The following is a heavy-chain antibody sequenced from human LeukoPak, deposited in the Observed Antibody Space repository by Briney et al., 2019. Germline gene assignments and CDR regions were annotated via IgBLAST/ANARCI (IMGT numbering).Heavy chain of an antibody. J-gene: IGHJ4*02. D-gene: IGHD3-10*01. Sequence: KPSETLSLTCTVSGGSISSSSYYWGWIRQPPGKGLEWIGEINHSGSTNYNPSLKSRVIISVDTSKNQFSLKLSSVTAADTAVYYCARGSYYYGSGSWEYYFDYWGQGTLVTVSS. CDR1: GGSISSSSYY. CDR3: ARGSYYYGSGSWEYYFDY. CDR2: INHSGST. V-gene: IGHV4-39*07.